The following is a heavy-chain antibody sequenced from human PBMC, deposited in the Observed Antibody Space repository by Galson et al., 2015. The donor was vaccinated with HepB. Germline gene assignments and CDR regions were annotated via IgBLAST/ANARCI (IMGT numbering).Heavy chain of an antibody. J-gene: IGHJ4*02. CDR1: GFAFDHLW. Sequence: SLRLSCAASGFAFDHLWMHWVRQAPGKGLVWVSSITSDGSNKKYADFVEGRFTVSRDNAKNTLFLQMNSLRPEDTAIYYCVRDVPTAFLDYWGQGTQVTVSS. D-gene: IGHD4-11*01. CDR3: VRDVPTAFLDY. V-gene: IGHV3-74*03. CDR2: ITSDGSNK.